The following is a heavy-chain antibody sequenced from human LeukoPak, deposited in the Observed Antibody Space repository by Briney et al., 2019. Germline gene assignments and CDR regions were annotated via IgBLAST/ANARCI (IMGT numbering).Heavy chain of an antibody. V-gene: IGHV3-7*01. D-gene: IGHD6-19*01. J-gene: IGHJ4*02. Sequence: GGSLRLSCAASGFTFSSYWMSWVRQAPGKGLEWVANIKQDGSEKYYADSVKGRFTISRDNAKNSLYLQMNSLRAEDTAVYYCAREDAVAGTSFDYWGQGTLVTVSS. CDR3: AREDAVAGTSFDY. CDR1: GFTFSSYW. CDR2: IKQDGSEK.